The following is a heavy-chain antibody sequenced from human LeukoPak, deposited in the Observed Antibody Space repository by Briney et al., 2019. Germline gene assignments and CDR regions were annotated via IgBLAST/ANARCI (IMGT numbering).Heavy chain of an antibody. CDR2: ISWNSGSI. CDR3: AKALAAPDDYFDY. Sequence: PGGSLRLSCAASGFTFDDYAMHWVRQAPGKGLEWVSGISWNSGSIGYADSVKGRFTISRDNAKNSLYLQMNSLRAEDTVLYYCAKALAAPDDYFDYWGQGTLVTVSS. J-gene: IGHJ4*02. CDR1: GFTFDDYA. D-gene: IGHD6-13*01. V-gene: IGHV3-9*01.